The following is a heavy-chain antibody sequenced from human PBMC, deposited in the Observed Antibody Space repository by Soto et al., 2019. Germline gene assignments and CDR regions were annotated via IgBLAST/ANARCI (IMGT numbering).Heavy chain of an antibody. J-gene: IGHJ6*02. Sequence: QVQLVESGGGVVQTGRSLRLSCAASGFTFSSYGMHWVRQAPGKGLEWVAVISYDGSNKYYADSVKGRFTISRDNSKNTLYLQRNSLRAEDTAVYYWAKEGGYYGSGSYSVGENYYGMDVWGQGTTVTVSS. D-gene: IGHD3-10*01. V-gene: IGHV3-30*18. CDR1: GFTFSSYG. CDR3: AKEGGYYGSGSYSVGENYYGMDV. CDR2: ISYDGSNK.